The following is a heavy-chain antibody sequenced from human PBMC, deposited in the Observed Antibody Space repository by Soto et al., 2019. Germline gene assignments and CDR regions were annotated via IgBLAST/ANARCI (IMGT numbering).Heavy chain of an antibody. J-gene: IGHJ4*02. CDR1: GFTFSDYY. V-gene: IGHV3-11*01. Sequence: GGSLRLSCAGSGFTFSDYYISWVRPAPGKGLEWVSYISSSGDTDYADSVKGRFTISRDNAKNSLSLQMNSLRAEDTAVYYCARYCTLTSVNCYSAYWGQGTLVTVSS. CDR3: ARYCTLTSVNCYSAY. CDR2: ISSSGDT. D-gene: IGHD2-2*02.